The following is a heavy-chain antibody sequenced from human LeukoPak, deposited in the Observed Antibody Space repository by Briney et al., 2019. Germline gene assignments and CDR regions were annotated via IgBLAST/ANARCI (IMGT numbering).Heavy chain of an antibody. CDR2: ISGSGDST. D-gene: IGHD2-8*01. V-gene: IGHV3-23*01. CDR3: ANEGPNFDY. Sequence: GGSLRLSCAASGFTFSSYAMSWVRQASGKGLEWVSVISGSGDSTHYADSVKGRFTISRDNSKNTVYLQMNSLRAEDTAVYYCANEGPNFDYWGQGTLVTVSS. J-gene: IGHJ4*02. CDR1: GFTFSSYA.